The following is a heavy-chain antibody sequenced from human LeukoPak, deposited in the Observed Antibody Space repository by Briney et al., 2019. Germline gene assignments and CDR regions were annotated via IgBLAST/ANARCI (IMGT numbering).Heavy chain of an antibody. J-gene: IGHJ4*02. CDR3: ARGYVAAARLWDY. CDR1: GGSLSGYY. Sequence: KPSETLSLTCAVYGGSLSGYYWSWIRQPPGKGLEWIGETNHSGSTNYNPSLKSRVTISVDTSKNQFSLKLSSVTAADTAVYYCARGYVAAARLWDYWGQGTLVTVSS. CDR2: TNHSGST. D-gene: IGHD6-13*01. V-gene: IGHV4-34*01.